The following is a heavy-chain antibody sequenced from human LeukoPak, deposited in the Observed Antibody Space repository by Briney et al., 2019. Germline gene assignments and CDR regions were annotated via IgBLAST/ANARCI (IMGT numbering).Heavy chain of an antibody. J-gene: IGHJ6*02. D-gene: IGHD1-26*01. V-gene: IGHV4-59*01. CDR2: SDYGGRT. CDR3: ARYVPPEGADDGGSYYYGLDV. Sequence: SETLSLTCTVSGGSMKTYYWRWIRQSPGKGLEWVGCSDYGGRTFIPSFKGRVSISIHSSTNKSDLKMTSATPADTAVYYCARYVPPEGADDGGSYYYGLDVWGQGLTVTVSS. CDR1: GGSMKTYY.